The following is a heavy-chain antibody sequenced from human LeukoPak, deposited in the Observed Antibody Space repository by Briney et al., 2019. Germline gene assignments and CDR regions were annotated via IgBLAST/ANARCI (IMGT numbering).Heavy chain of an antibody. CDR2: IYYSGST. CDR1: GGSSSSGDYY. CDR3: ARGSLTHYDFWSGSYYRYYYSYMDV. J-gene: IGHJ6*03. Sequence: SETLSLTCTVSGGSSSSGDYYWGWIRQPPGKGLEWIGYIYYSGSTYYNPSLKSRISISVDTSKNQFSLSLTSVTAADTAVYYCARGSLTHYDFWSGSYYRYYYSYMDVWGKGTTVTVSS. V-gene: IGHV4-30-4*08. D-gene: IGHD3-3*01.